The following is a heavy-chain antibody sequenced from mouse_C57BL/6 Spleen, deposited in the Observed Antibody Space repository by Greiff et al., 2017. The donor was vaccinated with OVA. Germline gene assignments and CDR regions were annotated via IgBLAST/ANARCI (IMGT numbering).Heavy chain of an antibody. CDR1: GFTFSDFY. D-gene: IGHD3-2*02. CDR2: SRNKANDYTT. J-gene: IGHJ2*01. Sequence: EVKLMESGGGLVQSGRSLRLSCATSGFTFSDFYMEWVRQAPGKGLEWIAASRNKANDYTTEYSASVKGRVIVSRDTSQSILYLQMNALRAEDTAIYYCAREDSSGYGYFDYWGQGTTLTVSS. CDR3: AREDSSGYGYFDY. V-gene: IGHV7-1*01.